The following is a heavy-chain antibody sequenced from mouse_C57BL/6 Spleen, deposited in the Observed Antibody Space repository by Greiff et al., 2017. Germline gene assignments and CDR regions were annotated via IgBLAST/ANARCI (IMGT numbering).Heavy chain of an antibody. D-gene: IGHD2-12*01. CDR1: GLNIKDYY. V-gene: IGHV14-1*01. J-gene: IGHJ4*01. Sequence: VQLQQSGAELVRPGASVKLSCTASGLNIKDYYMHWVKQRPEQGLEWIGRIDPEDGDTEYAPKFQGKATMTADTSSNTAYLQLSILTSEDTAVYYCTTFCYDFYYYAMDYWGQGTSVTVSS. CDR3: TTFCYDFYYYAMDY. CDR2: IDPEDGDT.